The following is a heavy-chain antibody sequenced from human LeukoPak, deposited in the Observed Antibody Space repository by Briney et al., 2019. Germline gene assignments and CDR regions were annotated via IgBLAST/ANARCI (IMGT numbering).Heavy chain of an antibody. Sequence: GESLKISCKGSGYSFTSYWIGWVRQMPGRGLEWMGIIYPGDSDTRYSPSFQGQVTISADKSISTAYLQWSSLKASDTAMYYCARHVEDCSGGSCYPNRIDYWGQGTLVTVSS. D-gene: IGHD2-15*01. V-gene: IGHV5-51*01. CDR3: ARHVEDCSGGSCYPNRIDY. CDR1: GYSFTSYW. CDR2: IYPGDSDT. J-gene: IGHJ4*02.